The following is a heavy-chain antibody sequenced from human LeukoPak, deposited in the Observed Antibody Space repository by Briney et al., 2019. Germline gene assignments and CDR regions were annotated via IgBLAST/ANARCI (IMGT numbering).Heavy chain of an antibody. D-gene: IGHD2-8*02. Sequence: ETLSLTCSVSSGSISTYSWSWIRQPPGKGLEWIGYIYYSGSTNYNPSLKSRVTISVDTSKNQFSLKLRSVTAADTAVYYCASDGGTGYAFDMWGQGTTVTVSP. J-gene: IGHJ3*02. CDR1: SGSISTYS. V-gene: IGHV4-59*08. CDR3: ASDGGTGYAFDM. CDR2: IYYSGST.